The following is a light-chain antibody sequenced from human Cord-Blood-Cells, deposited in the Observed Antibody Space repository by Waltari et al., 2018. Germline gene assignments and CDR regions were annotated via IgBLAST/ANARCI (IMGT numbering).Light chain of an antibody. CDR2: DGS. J-gene: IGLJ2*01. CDR3: CSYAGSFPVV. V-gene: IGLV2-11*01. CDR1: SSDVGGYNY. Sequence: QSALTQPRSVSGSPGQSVTISCTGTSSDVGGYNYVSWYQQHPGKAPKRMIYDGSKRPSGVPDRLSGSKSGNTASLTISGLQAEDEADYYCCSYAGSFPVVFGGGTKLTVL.